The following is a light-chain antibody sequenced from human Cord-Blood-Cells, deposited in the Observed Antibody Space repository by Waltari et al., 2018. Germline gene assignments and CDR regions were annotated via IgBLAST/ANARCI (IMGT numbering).Light chain of an antibody. J-gene: IGLJ2*01. CDR1: SSDVGSYTL. CDR2: EGS. Sequence: QSALTQPASVSGSPGQSITLSCTGTSSDVGSYTLVSWYQQHPGKAPKLMIYEGSKRPSGVSNRFSGSKSGNTASLTISGLQAEDEADYYCCSYAGSSTFYVVFGGGTKLTVL. CDR3: CSYAGSSTFYVV. V-gene: IGLV2-23*03.